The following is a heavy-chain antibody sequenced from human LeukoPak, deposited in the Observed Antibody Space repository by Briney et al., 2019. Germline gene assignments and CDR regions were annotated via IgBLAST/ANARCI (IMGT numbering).Heavy chain of an antibody. CDR1: GFTFSDSY. CDR3: ARVVDSDYSRLSEECDY. V-gene: IGHV3-11*01. Sequence: GGSLRLSCAASGFTFSDSYMSWIRQPPGTGLEWDSYISRRGDAIYYADSVKGRFSASRDNAKNSLFLQMNHLRADDTAVYYCARVVDSDYSRLSEECDYWRGRTLVSVSS. J-gene: IGHJ4*02. CDR2: ISRRGDAI. D-gene: IGHD6-13*01.